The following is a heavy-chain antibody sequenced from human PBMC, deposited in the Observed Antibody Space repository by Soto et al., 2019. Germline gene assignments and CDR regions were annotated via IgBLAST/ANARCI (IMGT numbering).Heavy chain of an antibody. V-gene: IGHV4-4*07. CDR3: ARDGDVLRYFDWLALDY. CDR1: GGSISSYY. CDR2: IYTSGST. J-gene: IGHJ4*02. Sequence: SETLSLTCTVSGGSISSYYWSWIRQPAGKGLEWIGRIYTSGSTNYNPSLKSRVTMSVDTSKNQFSLKLSSVTAADTAVYYCARDGDVLRYFDWLALDYWGQGALVTVSS. D-gene: IGHD3-9*01.